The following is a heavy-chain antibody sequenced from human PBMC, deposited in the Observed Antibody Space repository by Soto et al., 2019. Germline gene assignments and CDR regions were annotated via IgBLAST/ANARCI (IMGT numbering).Heavy chain of an antibody. D-gene: IGHD6-13*01. CDR3: ARARVEHTSSWFFDY. Sequence: PGGSLRLSCAASGFTFSSYAMHWVRQAPGKGLEWVAVISYDGSNKYYADSVKGRFTISRDNSKNTLYLQMNSLRAEDTAVYYCARARVEHTSSWFFDYWGQGTPVTVSS. J-gene: IGHJ4*02. CDR2: ISYDGSNK. V-gene: IGHV3-30-3*01. CDR1: GFTFSSYA.